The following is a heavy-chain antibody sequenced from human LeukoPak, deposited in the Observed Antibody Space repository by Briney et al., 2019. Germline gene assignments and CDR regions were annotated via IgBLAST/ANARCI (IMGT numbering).Heavy chain of an antibody. CDR3: ARGVGELLSYYYYYYMDV. D-gene: IGHD3-10*01. Sequence: SETLSLTCSVSGGSISGSSAYYWGWIRQFPGKGLEWIGIIYYSGSTDYNPSLKSRVTISIGTSKNQFSLKLSSVTAADTAVYYCARGVGELLSYYYYYYMDVWGKGTTVTISS. CDR1: GGSISGSSAYY. V-gene: IGHV4-39*07. CDR2: IYYSGST. J-gene: IGHJ6*03.